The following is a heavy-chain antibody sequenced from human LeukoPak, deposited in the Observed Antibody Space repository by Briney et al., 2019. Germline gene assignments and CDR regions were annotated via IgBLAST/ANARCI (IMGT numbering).Heavy chain of an antibody. Sequence: GRSLRLSCAASGFTFNSYGMHWVRQGPGKGREWVAVIWYDGRNQFYADSVKVRFTISRDNSKTTLYLKMNSLRTEDTALYYCARVVGGYCRGGSCYVGYIDYWGQGTLVTVSS. CDR2: IWYDGRNQ. J-gene: IGHJ4*02. CDR3: ARVVGGYCRGGSCYVGYIDY. CDR1: GFTFNSYG. V-gene: IGHV3-33*01. D-gene: IGHD2-15*01.